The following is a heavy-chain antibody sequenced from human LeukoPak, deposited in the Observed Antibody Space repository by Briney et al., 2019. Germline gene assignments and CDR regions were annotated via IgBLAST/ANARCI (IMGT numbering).Heavy chain of an antibody. V-gene: IGHV3-23*01. D-gene: IGHD3-9*01. CDR1: GFTFSSYA. CDR3: AKDRDMDLFDY. CDR2: ISGSGGST. Sequence: GGSLRLSCAASGFTFSSYAMSWVRQAPGKGREWVSAISGSGGSTYYADSVKGRFTISRDNSKNTLYLQMNSLRAEDTAIYYCAKDRDMDLFDYWGQGTLVTVSS. J-gene: IGHJ4*02.